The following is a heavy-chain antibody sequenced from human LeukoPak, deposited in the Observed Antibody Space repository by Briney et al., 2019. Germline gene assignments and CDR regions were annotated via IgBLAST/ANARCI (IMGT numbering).Heavy chain of an antibody. V-gene: IGHV3-30*04. CDR3: AKDLYDIVVVPAAISY. D-gene: IGHD2-2*01. Sequence: PGGSLRLSCAASGFTFNSYAMHWVRQAPGKGLEWVAVISYDGSNKYYADSAKGRFTISRDNSKNTLYLQMNSLRAEDTAVYYCAKDLYDIVVVPAAISYWGQGTLVTVSS. J-gene: IGHJ4*02. CDR1: GFTFNSYA. CDR2: ISYDGSNK.